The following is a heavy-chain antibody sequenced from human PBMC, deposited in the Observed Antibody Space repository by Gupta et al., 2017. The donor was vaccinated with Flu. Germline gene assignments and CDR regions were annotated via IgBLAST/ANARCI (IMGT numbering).Heavy chain of an antibody. CDR2: ISSSSSYI. CDR3: ARDPSGVGATTDYYFDY. Sequence: EVQLVESGGGLVRPGGSLRLSCAPSGFTFSSYSMNWVRQAPGKGREWLSSISSSSSYISYADSVKGRLTISRDNAKNSLYLQMNSLRAENTAVYYCARDPSGVGATTDYYFDYWGQGTLVTVSS. V-gene: IGHV3-21*01. J-gene: IGHJ4*02. CDR1: GFTFSSYS. D-gene: IGHD1-26*01.